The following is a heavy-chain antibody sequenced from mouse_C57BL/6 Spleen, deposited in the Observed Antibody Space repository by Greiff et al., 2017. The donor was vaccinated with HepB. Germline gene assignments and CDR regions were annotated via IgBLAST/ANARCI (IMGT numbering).Heavy chain of an antibody. CDR2: IYPGDGDT. CDR3: ARSYGNYPYFDY. V-gene: IGHV1-80*01. D-gene: IGHD2-10*02. CDR1: GYAFSSYW. J-gene: IGHJ2*01. Sequence: QVQLQQSGAELVKPGASVKISCKASGYAFSSYWMNWVKQRPGKGLEWIGQIYPGDGDTNYNGKFKGKATLTADKSSSTAYMQLSSLTSKDSAVYFCARSYGNYPYFDYWGQATTLTVSS.